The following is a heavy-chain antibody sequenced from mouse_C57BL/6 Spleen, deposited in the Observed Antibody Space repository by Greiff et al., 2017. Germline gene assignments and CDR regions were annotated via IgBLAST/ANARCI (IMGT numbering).Heavy chain of an antibody. J-gene: IGHJ4*01. D-gene: IGHD1-1*01. CDR2: ISSGSSTI. Sequence: EVMLVESGGGLVKPGGSLKLSCAASGFTFSDYGMHWVRQAPEKGLEWVAYISSGSSTIYYADKVKGRCTISRDNAKNTLFLQMTSLRSEDTALYYCARPLRGYAMDYWGQGTSVTFSS. CDR3: ARPLRGYAMDY. CDR1: GFTFSDYG. V-gene: IGHV5-17*01.